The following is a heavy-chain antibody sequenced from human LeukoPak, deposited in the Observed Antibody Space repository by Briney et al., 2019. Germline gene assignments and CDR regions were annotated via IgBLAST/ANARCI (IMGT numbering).Heavy chain of an antibody. V-gene: IGHV1-2*02. CDR1: GYTFTGYY. CDR3: ARTNYGDYNWFDP. D-gene: IGHD4-17*01. J-gene: IGHJ5*02. CDR2: INPNSGGT. Sequence: ASVKVSCKASGYTFTGYYMHWVRQAPGQGLEWMGWINPNSGGTNYAQKFQGRVTMTRDTSISTAYMELSRLRSDDTAVYYCARTNYGDYNWFDPWGQGTLVTVSS.